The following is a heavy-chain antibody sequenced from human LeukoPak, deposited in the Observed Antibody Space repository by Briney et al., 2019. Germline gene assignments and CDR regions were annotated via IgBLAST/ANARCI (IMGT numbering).Heavy chain of an antibody. D-gene: IGHD2-15*01. CDR2: IYYSGST. CDR3: ARGYCSGGSCYKFDY. CDR1: GGSISSDY. J-gene: IGHJ4*01. Sequence: SETLSLTCTVSGGSISSDYWSWIRQPPGKGLEWIGYIYYSGSTNYNPSLKSRVTISVDTSKNQFSLKLGSVTAADTAVYYCARGYCSGGSCYKFDYWGQGTLVTVS. V-gene: IGHV4-59*01.